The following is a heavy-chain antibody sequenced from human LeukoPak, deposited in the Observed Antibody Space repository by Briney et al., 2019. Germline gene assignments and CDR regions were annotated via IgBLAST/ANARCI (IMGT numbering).Heavy chain of an antibody. J-gene: IGHJ4*02. CDR3: ARDSVDYDDYADY. CDR2: INPRGGST. D-gene: IGHD4-17*01. CDR1: GYTFTSYY. Sequence: ASVKVSCKASGYTFTSYYMHWVRQAPGQGLEWMGIINPRGGSTTYAQKFQGRVTMTRDMSTSTVYMELSSLRSEDTAVYYCARDSVDYDDYADYWGQGTLVTVSS. V-gene: IGHV1-46*01.